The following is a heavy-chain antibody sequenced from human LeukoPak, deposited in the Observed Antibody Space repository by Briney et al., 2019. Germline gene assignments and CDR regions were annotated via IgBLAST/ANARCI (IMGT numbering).Heavy chain of an antibody. CDR1: GFTFSSYS. D-gene: IGHD7-27*01. Sequence: GGSLRLSCAASGFTFSSYSMNWVRQAPGKGLEWVSSISSSSSYIYYADSVKGRFTISRDNAKNSLYLQMNSLRAEDTAVYYCARAVLGTTYYMDVWGKGTTVTVSS. J-gene: IGHJ6*03. CDR3: ARAVLGTTYYMDV. CDR2: ISSSSSYI. V-gene: IGHV3-21*01.